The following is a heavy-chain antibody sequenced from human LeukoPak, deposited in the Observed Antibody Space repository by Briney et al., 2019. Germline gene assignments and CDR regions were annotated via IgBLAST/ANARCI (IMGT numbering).Heavy chain of an antibody. Sequence: ASVKVSCKASGYTFTGYYMHWVRQAPGQGLEWMGWINPNSGGTNYAQKFQGRVTMTRDTSISTAYMELSRLRSDDTAVYYCARGTTGTTVGGGSHDAFDIWGQGTMVTVSS. CDR3: ARGTTGTTVGGGSHDAFDI. V-gene: IGHV1-2*02. CDR1: GYTFTGYY. CDR2: INPNSGGT. J-gene: IGHJ3*02. D-gene: IGHD1-1*01.